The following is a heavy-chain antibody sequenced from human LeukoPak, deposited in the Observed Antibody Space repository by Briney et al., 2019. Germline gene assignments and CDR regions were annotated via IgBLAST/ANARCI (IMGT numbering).Heavy chain of an antibody. CDR2: IYYSGST. Sequence: SETLTLTCTVSGGSNSSYYWSWIRQPPGKGLEWIGYIYYSGSTNYNPSLKSRVTISVDTSKNQFSLKLSSVTAADTAVYYCAGGRHGLYSYWGQGTLVTVSS. CDR3: AGGRHGLYSY. J-gene: IGHJ4*02. D-gene: IGHD3-10*01. V-gene: IGHV4-59*01. CDR1: GGSNSSYY.